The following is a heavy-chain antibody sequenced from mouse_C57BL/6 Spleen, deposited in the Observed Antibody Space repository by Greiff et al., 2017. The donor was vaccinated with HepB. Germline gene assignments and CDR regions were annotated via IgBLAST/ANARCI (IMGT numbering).Heavy chain of an antibody. Sequence: VQLQQSGPELVKPGASVKIPCKASGYTFTDYNMDWVKQSHGKSLEWIGDINPNNGGTIYNQKFKGKATLTVDKSSSTAYMELRSLTSEDTAVYYCARMRYGEAMDYWGQGTSVTVSS. CDR1: GYTFTDYN. CDR3: ARMRYGEAMDY. D-gene: IGHD2-14*01. V-gene: IGHV1-18*01. J-gene: IGHJ4*01. CDR2: INPNNGGT.